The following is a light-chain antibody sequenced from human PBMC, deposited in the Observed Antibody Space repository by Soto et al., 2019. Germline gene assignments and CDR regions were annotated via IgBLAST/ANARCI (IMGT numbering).Light chain of an antibody. CDR1: SSNIGNNY. V-gene: IGLV1-51*01. Sequence: QSVLTQPPSVSAAPGQKVTISCSGSSSNIGNNYVSWYQQLPGTAPKLLIYDNNKRPSGIPDRFSGSKSGTSATLGITGLQTGDEADYYCGTWDSSLSAEVFGGGTNVTVL. J-gene: IGLJ3*02. CDR3: GTWDSSLSAEV. CDR2: DNN.